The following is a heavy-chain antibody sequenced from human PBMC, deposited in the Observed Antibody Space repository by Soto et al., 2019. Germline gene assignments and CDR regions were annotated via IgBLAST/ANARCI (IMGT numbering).Heavy chain of an antibody. D-gene: IGHD3-3*01. CDR2: INAGNGNT. CDR3: SRGSIFGVVIDPGKNGMDV. V-gene: IGHV1-3*01. Sequence: GASVKVSCKASGYTFTSYAMHWVRQAPGQRLEWMGWINAGNGNTKYSQKFQGRVTITRDTSASTAYMELSSLRSEDTAVYYCSRGSIFGVVIDPGKNGMDVWGQGTTVTVSS. J-gene: IGHJ6*02. CDR1: GYTFTSYA.